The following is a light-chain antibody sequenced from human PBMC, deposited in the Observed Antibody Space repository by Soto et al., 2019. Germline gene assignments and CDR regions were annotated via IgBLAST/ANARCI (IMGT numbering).Light chain of an antibody. CDR3: QQYGSSRRA. J-gene: IGKJ1*01. V-gene: IGKV3-20*01. CDR2: GAS. CDR1: QSVSSSY. Sequence: EIVLTQSPGTLSLSPGERATLSCRASQSVSSSYLAWYQQKPGQAPRLLIYGASSTAAGIPDRFSGSGSGTDFTLTISRLEPEDVAVYYCQQYGSSRRAFGQGTKVEIK.